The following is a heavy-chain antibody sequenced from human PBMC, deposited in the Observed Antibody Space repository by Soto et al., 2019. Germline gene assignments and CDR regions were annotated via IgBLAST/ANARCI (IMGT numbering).Heavy chain of an antibody. CDR3: ARVFTRLEKNWFDP. D-gene: IGHD1-1*01. V-gene: IGHV1-69*02. Sequence: QVQLVQSGAEVKKPGSSVKVSCKASGGTFSSYTISWVRQAPGQGLEWMGRIIPILGIANYAQKFQGRVTITADKSTSTAYMELSSLRSEDTAVYYCARVFTRLEKNWFDPWGQGTLVTVSS. CDR1: GGTFSSYT. CDR2: IIPILGIA. J-gene: IGHJ5*02.